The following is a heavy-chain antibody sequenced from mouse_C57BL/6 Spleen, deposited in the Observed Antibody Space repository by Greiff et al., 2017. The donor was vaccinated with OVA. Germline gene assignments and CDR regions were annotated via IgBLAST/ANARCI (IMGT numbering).Heavy chain of an antibody. CDR3: ARDGGYYGY. J-gene: IGHJ2*01. D-gene: IGHD1-1*01. CDR2: ISYDGSN. V-gene: IGHV3-6*01. CDR1: GYSITSGYY. Sequence: EVQRVESGPGLVKPSQSLSLTCSVTGYSITSGYYWNWIRQFPGNKLEWMGYISYDGSNNYNPSLKNRISITRDTSKNQFFLKLNSVTTEDTATYYCARDGGYYGYWGQGTTLTVSS.